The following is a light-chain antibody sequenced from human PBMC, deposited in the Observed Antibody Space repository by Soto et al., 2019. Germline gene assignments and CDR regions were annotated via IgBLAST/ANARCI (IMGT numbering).Light chain of an antibody. J-gene: IGKJ3*01. V-gene: IGKV3-20*01. Sequence: EIVLTQSPGTLSLSPGERATLSCRASQSVSSNYLAWYQQKPGQAPRLLIFGASIRATGIPDRFSGSGSGTDFTLTISRLEPEDFAVYYCQQYGGSPITFGPGTKVDIK. CDR3: QQYGGSPIT. CDR2: GAS. CDR1: QSVSSNY.